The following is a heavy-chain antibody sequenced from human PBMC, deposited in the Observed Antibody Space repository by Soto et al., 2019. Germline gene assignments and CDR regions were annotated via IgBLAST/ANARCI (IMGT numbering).Heavy chain of an antibody. CDR1: GGTIRSPDW. Sequence: PSETLSLTCGVSGGTIRSPDWWTWVRQPPGKGLEWIGEIFQSGSTNYTPSLESRVTISVDKSKNQFSLTLTSVTAADTAVYFCARGRGRYSSGWSWFDPWGQGILVTVLL. CDR2: IFQSGST. V-gene: IGHV4-4*02. D-gene: IGHD6-19*01. J-gene: IGHJ5*02. CDR3: ARGRGRYSSGWSWFDP.